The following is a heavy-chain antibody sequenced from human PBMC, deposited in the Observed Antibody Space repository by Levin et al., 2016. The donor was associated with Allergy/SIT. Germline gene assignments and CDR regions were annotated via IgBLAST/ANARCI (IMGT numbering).Heavy chain of an antibody. CDR2: MDSSGSNI. D-gene: IGHD1-14*01. Sequence: GGSLRLSCAASGFTFSSSWMHWVRQAPGKGLVWVSRMDSSGSNINYADSVKGRFTISRDNAKDTLYLQMNSLSAEDTAVYYCARAGNYYFEAWGRGTLVTVSS. J-gene: IGHJ2*01. V-gene: IGHV3-74*01. CDR3: ARAGNYYFEA. CDR1: GFTFSSSW.